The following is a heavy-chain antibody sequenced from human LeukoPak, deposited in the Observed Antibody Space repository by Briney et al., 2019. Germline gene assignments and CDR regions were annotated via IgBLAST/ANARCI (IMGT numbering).Heavy chain of an antibody. Sequence: GGSLRLSCAASGFTFSSYEMNWVRQAPGKGLEWVSSISSSSSYIYYADSVKGRFTISRDNAKNSLYLQMNSLRAEDTAVYYCARGQWELSYFDYWGQGTLVTVSS. CDR3: ARGQWELSYFDY. V-gene: IGHV3-21*01. J-gene: IGHJ4*02. CDR2: ISSSSSYI. CDR1: GFTFSSYE. D-gene: IGHD1-26*01.